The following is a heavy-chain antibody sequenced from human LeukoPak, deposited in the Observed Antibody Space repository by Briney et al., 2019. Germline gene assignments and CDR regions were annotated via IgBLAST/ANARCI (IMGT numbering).Heavy chain of an antibody. Sequence: PSQTLSLTCTVSGGSISSGGYYWRWIRQHPGKGLEWIGYIYYSGSTYYNLSLKSRVTISVDTSKNQFSLKLSSVTAADTAVYYCARWVPTAFDYWGQGTLVTVSS. CDR1: GGSISSGGYY. J-gene: IGHJ4*02. V-gene: IGHV4-31*03. CDR2: IYYSGST. D-gene: IGHD2-21*02. CDR3: ARWVPTAFDY.